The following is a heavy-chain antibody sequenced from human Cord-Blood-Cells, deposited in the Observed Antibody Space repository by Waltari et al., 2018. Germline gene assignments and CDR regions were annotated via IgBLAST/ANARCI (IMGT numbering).Heavy chain of an antibody. CDR2: IYYSGRT. D-gene: IGHD6-13*01. Sequence: QLQLQESGPGLVKPSETLSLTCTVSGGSISSSSYYWGWIRQPPGKGLEWIGSIYYSGRTDYTPSLQSRVTISVDTSKNQFSLKLSSVTAADTAVYYCARPPTEYSSSWYFDYWGQGTLVTVSS. V-gene: IGHV4-39*01. CDR1: GGSISSSSYY. J-gene: IGHJ4*02. CDR3: ARPPTEYSSSWYFDY.